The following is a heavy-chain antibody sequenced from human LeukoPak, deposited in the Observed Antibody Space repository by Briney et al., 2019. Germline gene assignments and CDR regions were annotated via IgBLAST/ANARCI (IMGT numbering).Heavy chain of an antibody. CDR1: GFTFSSYA. CDR2: ISGSGGST. V-gene: IGHV3-23*01. D-gene: IGHD3-3*01. CDR3: AKSRRITIFGVVITDYYYYGMDV. J-gene: IGHJ6*02. Sequence: GGSLRLSCAASGFTFSSYAMSWVRQAPGKGLEWVSAISGSGGSTYYADSVKGRFTISRDNSKNTLYLQMNSLRAEDTDVYYCAKSRRITIFGVVITDYYYYGMDVWGQGTTVTVSS.